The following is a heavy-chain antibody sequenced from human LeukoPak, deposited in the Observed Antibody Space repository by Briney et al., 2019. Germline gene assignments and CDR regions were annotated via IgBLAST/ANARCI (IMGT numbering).Heavy chain of an antibody. CDR2: ISYDGSNK. Sequence: GGSLRLSCAASGFTFSSYGMHWVRQAPGKGLEGVAVISYDGSNKYYADSVKGRFTISRDNSKNTLYLQMNSLRAEDTAVYYCAKDYSGSLRGYFDYWGQGTLVTVSS. D-gene: IGHD1-26*01. V-gene: IGHV3-30*18. CDR1: GFTFSSYG. J-gene: IGHJ4*02. CDR3: AKDYSGSLRGYFDY.